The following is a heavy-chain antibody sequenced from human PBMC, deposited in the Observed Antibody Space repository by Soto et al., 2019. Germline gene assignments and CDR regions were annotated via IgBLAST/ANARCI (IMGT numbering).Heavy chain of an antibody. J-gene: IGHJ6*02. CDR1: GGSFSGYY. V-gene: IGHV4-34*01. CDR3: ARGSYDFWSGYFSYYYYYGMDV. Sequence: ETLSLTCAVYGGSFSGYYWSWIRQPPGKGLEWIGEINHSGSTNYNPSLKSRVTISVDTSKNQFSLKLSSVTAADTAVYYCARGSYDFWSGYFSYYYYYGMDVWGQGTTVTVSS. D-gene: IGHD3-3*01. CDR2: INHSGST.